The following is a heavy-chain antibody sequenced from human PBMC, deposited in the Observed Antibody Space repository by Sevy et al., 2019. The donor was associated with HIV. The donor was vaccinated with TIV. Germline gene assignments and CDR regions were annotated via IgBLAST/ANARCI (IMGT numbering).Heavy chain of an antibody. D-gene: IGHD6-13*01. CDR2: ISGHNGNT. CDR1: GYNFIIYG. CDR3: AGVFRGAAAGADFYYYMDV. J-gene: IGHJ6*03. Sequence: ASVKVSCKASGYNFIIYGISWVRQAPGQGLEWMGWISGHNGNTNYAQNFQGRVTMTRDTSTSTAYMELRSLRSDETAVYYCAGVFRGAAAGADFYYYMDVWGKGTTVTVSS. V-gene: IGHV1-18*01.